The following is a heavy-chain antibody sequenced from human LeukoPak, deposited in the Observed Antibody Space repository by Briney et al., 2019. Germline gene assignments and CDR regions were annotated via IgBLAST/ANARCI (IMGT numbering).Heavy chain of an antibody. CDR3: ARHFPRPNSYDSSGYYVGDAFEI. CDR2: IYYSGST. Sequence: PSETLSLTCTVSGGSISSSSYYWGWIRQPSGKGLEWIGTIYYSGSTFYNPSLKSRVTISVDASKNQFSLKLSSVTAADTAVYYCARHFPRPNSYDSSGYYVGDAFEIWGQGTRVTVSS. V-gene: IGHV4-39*01. J-gene: IGHJ3*02. D-gene: IGHD3-22*01. CDR1: GGSISSSSYY.